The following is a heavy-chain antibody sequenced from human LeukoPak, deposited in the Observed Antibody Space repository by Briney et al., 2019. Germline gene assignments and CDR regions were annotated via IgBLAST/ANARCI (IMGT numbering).Heavy chain of an antibody. CDR2: IKEDGTKK. CDR3: ARDAAGYDP. D-gene: IGHD6-13*01. V-gene: IGHV3-7*01. J-gene: IGHJ5*02. Sequence: GGSLRLSCAAPGFTFNTIWMSWVRQTPGKGREWVANIKEDGTKKYYVDSVKGRFTISRDNAENSLYLQMNSLRAEHTAVYYCARDAAGYDPWGQGTLVPVSS. CDR1: GFTFNTIW.